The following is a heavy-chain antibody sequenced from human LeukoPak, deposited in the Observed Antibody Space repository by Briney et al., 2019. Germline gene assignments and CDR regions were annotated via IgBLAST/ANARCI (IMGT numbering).Heavy chain of an antibody. J-gene: IGHJ4*02. CDR3: ARVPLRYCSSTSCYANDY. CDR2: ISSSSSYI. V-gene: IGHV3-21*01. CDR1: GFTFSSYS. D-gene: IGHD2-2*01. Sequence: GGSLRLSCAASGFTFSSYSMNWVRQAPGKGLEWGSSISSSSSYIYYADSVKGRFTISRDNAKNSLYLQMNSLRAEDTAVYYCARVPLRYCSSTSCYANDYWGQGTLVTVSS.